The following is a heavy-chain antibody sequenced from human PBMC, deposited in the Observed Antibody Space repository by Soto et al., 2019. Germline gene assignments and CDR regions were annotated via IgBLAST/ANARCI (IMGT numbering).Heavy chain of an antibody. J-gene: IGHJ4*02. Sequence: GGSLRLSCAASGFTFNNYAMAWVRQAPGQGLEWVSSISGSGGHSSYVDSVRGRFTISRDNVNNILSLDMSDLRAEDTALYYCAKDCRRLAVTGSAFDSWGQGALVTVSS. CDR3: AKDCRRLAVTGSAFDS. D-gene: IGHD6-19*01. CDR1: GFTFNNYA. V-gene: IGHV3-23*01. CDR2: ISGSGGHS.